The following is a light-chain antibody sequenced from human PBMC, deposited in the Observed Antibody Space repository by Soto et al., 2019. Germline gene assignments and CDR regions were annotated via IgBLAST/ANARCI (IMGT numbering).Light chain of an antibody. V-gene: IGKV3-20*01. J-gene: IGKJ1*01. CDR1: QSVRSNY. Sequence: EIVLTQSPGTLSLSPGERATLSCRASQSVRSNYLAWYRQTPGQAPRLLIYGASNRATGIPDRFSRSGSGTDFTLIISRLEPEDFALYYCQQYGSSPWTFGQGTKVEIK. CDR2: GAS. CDR3: QQYGSSPWT.